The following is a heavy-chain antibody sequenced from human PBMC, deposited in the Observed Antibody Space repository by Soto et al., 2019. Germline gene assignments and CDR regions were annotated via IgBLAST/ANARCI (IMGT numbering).Heavy chain of an antibody. CDR2: IWYDGSNK. D-gene: IGHD2-21*02. CDR3: ARDRIVVVTEPQSDYYYGMDV. J-gene: IGHJ6*02. Sequence: PGGSLRLSCAASGFTFSSYGMHWVCQAPGKGLEWVAVIWYDGSNKYYADSVEGRFTISRDNSKNTLYLQMNSLRVEDTAVYYCARDRIVVVTEPQSDYYYGMDVWGQGTTVTVSS. CDR1: GFTFSSYG. V-gene: IGHV3-33*01.